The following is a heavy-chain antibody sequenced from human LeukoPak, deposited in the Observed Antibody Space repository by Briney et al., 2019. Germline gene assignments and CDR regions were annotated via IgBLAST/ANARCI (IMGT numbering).Heavy chain of an antibody. CDR2: IYYSGST. V-gene: IGHV4-39*01. J-gene: IGHJ4*02. D-gene: IGHD3-10*01. Sequence: SGTLSLTCAVSGGSISSNSYYWGWIRQPPGKGLEWIGSIYYSGSTYYNPSLKSRVTISVDTSKNQFSLKLSSVTAADTAVYYCARTRYYYNSRSYGAPYYFDYWGQGTLVTVSS. CDR1: GGSISSNSYY. CDR3: ARTRYYYNSRSYGAPYYFDY.